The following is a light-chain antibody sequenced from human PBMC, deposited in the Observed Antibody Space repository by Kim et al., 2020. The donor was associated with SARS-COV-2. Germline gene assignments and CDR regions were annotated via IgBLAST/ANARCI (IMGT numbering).Light chain of an antibody. CDR3: QQRSNWPAWT. CDR1: QSVSSY. J-gene: IGKJ1*01. V-gene: IGKV3-11*01. Sequence: SPGERATLSCRASQSVSSYLAWYQQKPGQAPRLLIYDASNRATGIPARFSGSGSGTDFTLTISSLEPEDFAVYYCQQRSNWPAWTFGQGNKVDIK. CDR2: DAS.